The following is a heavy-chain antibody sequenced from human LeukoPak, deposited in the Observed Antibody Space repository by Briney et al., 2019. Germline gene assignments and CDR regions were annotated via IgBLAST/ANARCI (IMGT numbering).Heavy chain of an antibody. J-gene: IGHJ3*02. D-gene: IGHD3-3*01. V-gene: IGHV3-21*01. CDR3: ATSTILAISGSFDI. Sequence: PGGSLRLSCASSGFTFSSYSMNWVRQAPGKGLEWVSSISSNSRYIYYADSVKGRFTISRDNAKNSLYLQMNSLRAEDTAVYYCATSTILAISGSFDIWGQGTMVTVPS. CDR1: GFTFSSYS. CDR2: ISSNSRYI.